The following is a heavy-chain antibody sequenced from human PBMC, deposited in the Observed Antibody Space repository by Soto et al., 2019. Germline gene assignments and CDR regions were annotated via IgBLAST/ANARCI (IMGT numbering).Heavy chain of an antibody. D-gene: IGHD3-22*01. J-gene: IGHJ4*02. CDR2: IIPIFGTA. CDR3: ARDLPRYDSSGYYYLFDY. V-gene: IGHV1-69*13. CDR1: GGTFSSYA. Sequence: SVKVSCKASGGTFSSYAISWVRQAPGQGLEWMGGIIPIFGTANYAQKFQGRVTITADESTSTAYMELSSLRSEDTAVYYCARDLPRYDSSGYYYLFDYWGQGTLVTVS.